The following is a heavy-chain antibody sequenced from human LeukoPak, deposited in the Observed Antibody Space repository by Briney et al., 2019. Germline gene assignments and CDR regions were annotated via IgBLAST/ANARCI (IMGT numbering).Heavy chain of an antibody. Sequence: GGSLRLSCAASGFTFDDYAMHWVRQAPGKGLEWVSGISWNSGSIGYADSVKGRFTISRDNAKNSLYLQMNSLRAEDTALYYCAKGHVGATTGAFDYWGQGTLVTVSS. CDR2: ISWNSGSI. CDR3: AKGHVGATTGAFDY. D-gene: IGHD1-26*01. V-gene: IGHV3-9*01. CDR1: GFTFDDYA. J-gene: IGHJ4*02.